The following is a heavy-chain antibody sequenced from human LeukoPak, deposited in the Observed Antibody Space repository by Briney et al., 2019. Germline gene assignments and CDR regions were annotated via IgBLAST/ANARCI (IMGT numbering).Heavy chain of an antibody. CDR2: IYHSGST. CDR3: ARVRYCSTNRCYDREFDN. CDR1: GGSFSGYY. D-gene: IGHD2-2*01. J-gene: IGHJ4*02. Sequence: SETLSLTCAVYGGSFSGYYWSWIRQPPGKGLEWIGYIYHSGSTYYNPSLKSRVTISVDRSKNQFSLKLSSVTAADTAVYYCARVRYCSTNRCYDREFDNWGQGTLVTVSS. V-gene: IGHV4-34*01.